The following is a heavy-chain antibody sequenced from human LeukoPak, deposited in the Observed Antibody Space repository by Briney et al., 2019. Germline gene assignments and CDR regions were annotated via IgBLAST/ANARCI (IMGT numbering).Heavy chain of an antibody. D-gene: IGHD6-13*01. CDR2: IYYSGST. CDR1: GGSISSGGYY. Sequence: SETLSLTCTVSGGSISSGGYYWSWIRQHPGKGLEWIGYIYYSGSTYYNPSLKSRVTISLDTSKNQFSLKLSSVTAADTAVYYCAREDSSWYTDYWGQGTLVTVSS. J-gene: IGHJ4*02. V-gene: IGHV4-31*03. CDR3: AREDSSWYTDY.